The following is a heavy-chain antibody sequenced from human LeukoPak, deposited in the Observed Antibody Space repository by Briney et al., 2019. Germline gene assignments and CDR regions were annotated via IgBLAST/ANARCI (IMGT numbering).Heavy chain of an antibody. D-gene: IGHD3-10*01. Sequence: GGSLRLSCAASGFTVSSNYMSWVRQAPGKVLEWVSVIYSGGSTYYADSVKGRFTISRDNSKNTLYLQMNSLRAEDTAVYYCARGWFGELMDYWGQGTLVTVSS. J-gene: IGHJ4*02. V-gene: IGHV3-66*01. CDR2: IYSGGST. CDR3: ARGWFGELMDY. CDR1: GFTVSSNY.